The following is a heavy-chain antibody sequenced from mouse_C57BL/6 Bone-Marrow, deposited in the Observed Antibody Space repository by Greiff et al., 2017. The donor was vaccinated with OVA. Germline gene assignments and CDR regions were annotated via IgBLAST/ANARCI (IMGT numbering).Heavy chain of an antibody. J-gene: IGHJ2*01. CDR1: GFSLTSYG. D-gene: IGHD2-1*01. Sequence: QVQLQQSGPGLVQPSQSLSITCTASGFSLTSYGVHWVRQSPGKGLEWLGVIWSGGNTDYNAAFISRLSISKDNSKSQVFFKMNSLQADDAAIYDCARRGYYGNPDYWGQGTTLTVSA. V-gene: IGHV2-2*01. CDR3: ARRGYYGNPDY. CDR2: IWSGGNT.